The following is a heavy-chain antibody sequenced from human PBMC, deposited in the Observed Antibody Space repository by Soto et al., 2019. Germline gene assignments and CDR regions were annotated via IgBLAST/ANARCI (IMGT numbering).Heavy chain of an antibody. Sequence: GGSLRLSCAASGFTFSSYAMTWVRQAPGKGLEWVSTISANGATTYYADSVKGRFTISRDDSKDTLYLQVSSLRAEDTAVYYCAKPEFSSGWYSYFQPWGQGTLVTVSS. CDR2: ISANGATT. J-gene: IGHJ1*01. D-gene: IGHD6-19*01. V-gene: IGHV3-23*01. CDR3: AKPEFSSGWYSYFQP. CDR1: GFTFSSYA.